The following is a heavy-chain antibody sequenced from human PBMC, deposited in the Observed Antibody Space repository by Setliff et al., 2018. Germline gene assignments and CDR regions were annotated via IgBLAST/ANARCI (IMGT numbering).Heavy chain of an antibody. CDR2: VDNSGST. Sequence: SETLSLTCTISGGFTSSFYWSWIRQAPGKGLEWIGYVDNSGSTNFSPSLKSRGTISVDTSKTQVSLTLTSVTAADTAVYYCARDYQGGWFDPWGPGTLVTVSS. D-gene: IGHD3-16*01. CDR1: GGFTSSFY. J-gene: IGHJ5*02. CDR3: ARDYQGGWFDP. V-gene: IGHV4-59*01.